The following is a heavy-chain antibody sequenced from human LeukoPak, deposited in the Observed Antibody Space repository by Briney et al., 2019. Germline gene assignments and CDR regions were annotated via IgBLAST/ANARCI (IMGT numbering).Heavy chain of an antibody. Sequence: SETLSLTCAVYGGSFSGHYWSWIRQPPGKGLEWSGEINHIGSTNYNPPLKSRVTISVDTSKNQFSLKLSSVTAADTAVYYCARYTARGAFDIWGQGTMVTVSS. CDR3: ARYTARGAFDI. J-gene: IGHJ3*02. CDR1: GGSFSGHY. V-gene: IGHV4-34*01. CDR2: INHIGST. D-gene: IGHD5-18*01.